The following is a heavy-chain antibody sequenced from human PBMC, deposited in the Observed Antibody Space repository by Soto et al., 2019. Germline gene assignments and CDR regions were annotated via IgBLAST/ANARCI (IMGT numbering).Heavy chain of an antibody. J-gene: IGHJ4*02. CDR1: GFTFSSYS. CDR3: ARARDIVVVPAALMFDY. CDR2: ISSSSSYI. V-gene: IGHV3-21*01. D-gene: IGHD2-2*01. Sequence: GGSLRLSCAASGFTFSSYSMNWVRQAPGKGLEWVSSISSSSSYIYYADSVKGRFTISRDNAKNSLYLQMNSLRAEDTAVYYCARARDIVVVPAALMFDYWGQGTLVTVSS.